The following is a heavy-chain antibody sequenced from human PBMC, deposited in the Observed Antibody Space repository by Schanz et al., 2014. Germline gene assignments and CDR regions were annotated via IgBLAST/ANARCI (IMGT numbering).Heavy chain of an antibody. V-gene: IGHV3-74*02. D-gene: IGHD3-10*01. CDR2: INSDGRST. Sequence: EVQLVESGGGLVQPGGSLRLSCAASGITFSDYAMSWVRQAPGKGLEWVSRINSDGRSTNYADSVKGRFTISRDNAKSSVYLQMNSLRAEDTAVYYCARSGVDVWGQGTTVTVSS. CDR1: GITFSDYA. CDR3: ARSGVDV. J-gene: IGHJ6*02.